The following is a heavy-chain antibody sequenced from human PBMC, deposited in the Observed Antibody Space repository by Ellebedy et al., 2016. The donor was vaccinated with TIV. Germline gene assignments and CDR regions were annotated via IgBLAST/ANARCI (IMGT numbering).Heavy chain of an antibody. J-gene: IGHJ6*03. CDR3: ARVSVDVVIGYHYFYMDI. D-gene: IGHD6-6*01. CDR1: GYTFTSFG. V-gene: IGHV1-18*01. CDR2: ISAYNGDI. Sequence: ASVKVSCXASGYTFTSFGLGWVRQAPGQGLEWMGWISAYNGDINYAQNFQGRVAMTTDTATSTVYVDLRSLRSDDTAVYYCARVSVDVVIGYHYFYMDIWGKGTTVTVSS.